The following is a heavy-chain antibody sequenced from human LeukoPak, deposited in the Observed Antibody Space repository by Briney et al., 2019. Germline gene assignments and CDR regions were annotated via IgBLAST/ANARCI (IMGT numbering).Heavy chain of an antibody. V-gene: IGHV4-34*01. D-gene: IGHD6-13*01. CDR3: ARGLTSAIAAAGRTGYYFDY. J-gene: IGHJ4*02. CDR2: INHSGST. CDR1: GGSFSGYY. Sequence: SETLSLTCAVYGGSFSGYYWSWIRQPPGKGLEWIGEINHSGSTNYNPSLKSRVTISVDTSKNQFSLKLSSVTAADTAVYYCARGLTSAIAAAGRTGYYFDYWGQGTLVTVSS.